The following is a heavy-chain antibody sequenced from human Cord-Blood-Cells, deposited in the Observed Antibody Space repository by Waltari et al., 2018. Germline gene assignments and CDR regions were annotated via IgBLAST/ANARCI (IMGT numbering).Heavy chain of an antibody. CDR3: ASSGAGNWYFDL. CDR1: GGPFSGYY. V-gene: IGHV4-34*01. Sequence: QVQLQQWGAGLLKPSETLSLTCAVYGGPFSGYYWSWIRQPPGKGLEWIGEINHSGSTNYNPSLKSRVTISVDTSKNQFSLKLSSVTAADTAVYYCASSGAGNWYFDLWGRGTLVTVSS. J-gene: IGHJ2*01. D-gene: IGHD7-27*01. CDR2: INHSGST.